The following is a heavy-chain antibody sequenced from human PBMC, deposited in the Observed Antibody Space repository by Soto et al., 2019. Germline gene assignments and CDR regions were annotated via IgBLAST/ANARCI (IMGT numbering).Heavy chain of an antibody. CDR2: MNPNSANT. D-gene: IGHD3-10*01. V-gene: IGHV1-8*01. Sequence: QVQLVQSGAEVKEPGASVKVSCKASGYTFTSYDINWVRQATGQGLEWMGWMNPNSANTGYAQKFQGRVTLTRNTSISTAYMELSSMRSEDTAVYYCARSGFGELSWHVYWGQGTLVTVSS. J-gene: IGHJ4*02. CDR1: GYTFTSYD. CDR3: ARSGFGELSWHVY.